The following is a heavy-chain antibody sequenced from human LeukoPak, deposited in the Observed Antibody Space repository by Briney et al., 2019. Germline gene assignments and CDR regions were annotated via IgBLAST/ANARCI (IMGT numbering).Heavy chain of an antibody. J-gene: IGHJ4*02. CDR3: ARVVSPSRRYYFDY. CDR1: GYTFTSYG. Sequence: ASVNVSCKASGYTFTSYGISWVRQAPGQGLEWMGWISAYNGNTNYAQKLQGRVTMTTDASTSTAYMELRSLRSDDTAVYYCARVVSPSRRYYFDYWGQGTLVTVSS. CDR2: ISAYNGNT. V-gene: IGHV1-18*01. D-gene: IGHD3-10*01.